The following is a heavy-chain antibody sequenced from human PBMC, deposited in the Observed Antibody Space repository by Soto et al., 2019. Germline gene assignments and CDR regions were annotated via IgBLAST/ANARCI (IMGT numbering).Heavy chain of an antibody. CDR3: ARKTGGYYPFDD. V-gene: IGHV4-28*01. Sequence: QVQLRESGPGLVKPSDTLSLSCSVSGYSISGDNWWGWIRQSPGKGLEWIGYISSSGDTHYNPSLGGRATLSVDRSKNQFSLKLRSVTAVDTAIYYCARKTGGYYPFDDWGQGTLVIVSS. D-gene: IGHD2-8*02. CDR1: GYSISGDNW. J-gene: IGHJ4*02. CDR2: ISSSGDT.